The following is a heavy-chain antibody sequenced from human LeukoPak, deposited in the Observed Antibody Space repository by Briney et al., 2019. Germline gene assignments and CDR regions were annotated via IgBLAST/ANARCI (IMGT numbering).Heavy chain of an antibody. CDR1: GLSVGTSY. CDR3: ARDTGSGYCSGGRCRGAFDI. J-gene: IGHJ3*02. V-gene: IGHV3-53*01. Sequence: GGSLRLSCAMSGLSVGTSYMTWVRQAPGKGLEWVSVIYSGDNAYYADSVKGRFTISRDNSKNMLSLQMNSLRAEDTAVYYCARDTGSGYCSGGRCRGAFDIWGRGTVVTVSS. D-gene: IGHD2-15*01. CDR2: IYSGDNA.